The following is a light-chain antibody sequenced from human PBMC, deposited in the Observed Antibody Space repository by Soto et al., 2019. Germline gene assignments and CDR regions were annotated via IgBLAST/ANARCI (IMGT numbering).Light chain of an antibody. Sequence: DIQMTQSPSSLSASVGDRVTITCRTSQSVSIYVNWYQQKPGKAPILLIYASSSLQSGVPSRFSGSGSGTDFTLTISSLEPEDFATYYCQQSDSTPPFGQGTKVDIK. CDR2: ASS. J-gene: IGKJ2*01. CDR1: QSVSIY. V-gene: IGKV1-39*01. CDR3: QQSDSTPP.